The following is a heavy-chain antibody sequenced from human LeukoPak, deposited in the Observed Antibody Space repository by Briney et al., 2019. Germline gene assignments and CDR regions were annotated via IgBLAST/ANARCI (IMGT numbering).Heavy chain of an antibody. J-gene: IGHJ4*02. D-gene: IGHD3-10*01. CDR2: INPSSGGT. V-gene: IGHV1-2*02. CDR1: GYTFTGYY. CDR3: ARDGEYYGSGSIFRFDY. Sequence: ASVTLSCTTSGYTFTGYYMHWVRQDPGQRLEWMGWINPSSGGTNYAQKFQGRVTMTRDTSISTAYMEMSSLRSDDTAVYYCARDGEYYGSGSIFRFDYWGQGTLVTVSS.